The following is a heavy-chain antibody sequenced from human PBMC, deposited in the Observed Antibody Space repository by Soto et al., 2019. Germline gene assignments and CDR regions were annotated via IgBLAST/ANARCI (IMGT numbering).Heavy chain of an antibody. CDR1: GGNFSSYA. Sequence: GDSVKVACKASGGNFSSYAISWVRQAPGQGLEWMGGIIPIFGTANYAQKFQGRVTITADESTSTAYMELSRLRSEDTAVYYCATAKPPRGPLPFDDWGQGPLVTV. V-gene: IGHV1-69*13. J-gene: IGHJ4*02. CDR2: IIPIFGTA. CDR3: ATAKPPRGPLPFDD. D-gene: IGHD3-10*01.